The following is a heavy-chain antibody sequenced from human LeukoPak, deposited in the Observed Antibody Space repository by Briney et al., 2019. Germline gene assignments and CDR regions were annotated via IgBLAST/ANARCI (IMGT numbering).Heavy chain of an antibody. J-gene: IGHJ4*02. CDR3: TTITVAAAFDY. CDR2: ISSSGSTK. V-gene: IGHV3-48*03. D-gene: IGHD6-19*01. CDR1: GFTSGFTFSDYE. Sequence: GGSLRLSCAVSGFTSGFTFSDYEMNWVRQAPGKGLEWVSYISSSGSTKYYADSVKGRFTISRDNAKNSLYLQMNGLRAEDTAVYYCTTITVAAAFDYWGQGTLITVSS.